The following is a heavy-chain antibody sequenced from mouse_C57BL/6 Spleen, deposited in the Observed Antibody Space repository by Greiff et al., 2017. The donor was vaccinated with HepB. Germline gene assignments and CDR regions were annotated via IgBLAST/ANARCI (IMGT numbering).Heavy chain of an antibody. CDR2: INPNNGGT. J-gene: IGHJ2*01. CDR3: ARVATGGEGNYFDY. CDR1: GYTFTDYN. V-gene: IGHV1-18*01. Sequence: EVQLQQSGPELVKPGASVKIPCKASGYTFTDYNMDWVKQSHGKSLEWIGDINPNNGGTIYNQKFKGKATLTVDKSSSTAYMELRSLTSEDTAVYYCARVATGGEGNYFDYWGQGTTLTVSS. D-gene: IGHD4-1*02.